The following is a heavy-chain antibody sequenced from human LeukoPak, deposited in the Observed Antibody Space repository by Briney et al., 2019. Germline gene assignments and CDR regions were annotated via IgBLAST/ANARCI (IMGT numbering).Heavy chain of an antibody. D-gene: IGHD2-2*01. CDR1: GGSISGYY. CDR2: VHYTGTT. Sequence: PSETLSLTRTVSGGSISGYYWNLIRQPPGKGLEWIGYVHYTGTTNYSPSLKGRVTISVDTSKNQFSLTLSSVTAADTAVYYCARDRAHCGGTSCPSHNFDLWGQGTLVTVSS. J-gene: IGHJ4*02. CDR3: ARDRAHCGGTSCPSHNFDL. V-gene: IGHV4-59*01.